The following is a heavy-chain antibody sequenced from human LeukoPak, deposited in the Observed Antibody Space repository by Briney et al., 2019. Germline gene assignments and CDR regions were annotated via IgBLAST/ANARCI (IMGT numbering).Heavy chain of an antibody. D-gene: IGHD3-3*01. V-gene: IGHV1-46*01. CDR2: GNPSNGTT. CDR3: AREAITIFGVVRTQTTYGPHRFDP. J-gene: IGHJ5*02. Sequence: ASVKVSCKASGYTITSYHMHWVRHGPGQGLELKGIGNPSNGTTNNAQKFLSRVTMNRDMSTSTVYMELSSLRSEDTAVYYCAREAITIFGVVRTQTTYGPHRFDPCGQGTLVTVSS. CDR1: GYTITSYH.